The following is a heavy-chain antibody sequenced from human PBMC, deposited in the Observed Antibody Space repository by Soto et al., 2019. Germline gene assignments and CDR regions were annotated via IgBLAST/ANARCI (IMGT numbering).Heavy chain of an antibody. CDR2: ISGSGGST. V-gene: IGHV3-23*01. CDR3: AKQIVAGTDPYYFDY. Sequence: QLGGSLRLSCAASGFTFSSYAMSWVRQAPGKGLEWVSAISGSGGSTYYADSVKGRFTISRDNSKNTLYLQMNSLRAEATAVYYCAKQIVAGTDPYYFDYWGQGTLVTVSS. CDR1: GFTFSSYA. J-gene: IGHJ4*02. D-gene: IGHD6-19*01.